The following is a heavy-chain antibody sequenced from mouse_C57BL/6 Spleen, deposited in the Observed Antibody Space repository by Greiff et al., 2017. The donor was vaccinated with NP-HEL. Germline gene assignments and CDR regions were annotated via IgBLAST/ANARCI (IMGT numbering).Heavy chain of an antibody. CDR1: GYTFTSYG. J-gene: IGHJ3*01. Sequence: QVQLQQSGAELARPGASVKLSCKASGYTFTSYGISWVKQRTGQGLEWIGEIYPRSGNTYYNEKFKGKATLTADKSSSTAYMELRSLTSEDSAVYFCARDTDEAYWGQGTLVTVSA. D-gene: IGHD5-1-1*01. V-gene: IGHV1-81*01. CDR2: IYPRSGNT. CDR3: ARDTDEAY.